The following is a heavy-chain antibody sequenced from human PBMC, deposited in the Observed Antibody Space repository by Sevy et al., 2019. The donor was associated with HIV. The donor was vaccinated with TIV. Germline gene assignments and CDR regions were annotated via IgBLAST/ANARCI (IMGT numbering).Heavy chain of an antibody. Sequence: GGSLRLSCAASEFTFSDYYISWIRQAPGKGLEWVTYISSRGYTIYYADSVKGRVTISRDNAKNSLYLQMDSLRAEDTAVYYGARVWYAYGSYYFDYWGQGTLVTVSS. CDR1: EFTFSDYY. V-gene: IGHV3-11*04. CDR2: ISSRGYTI. D-gene: IGHD6-13*01. CDR3: ARVWYAYGSYYFDY. J-gene: IGHJ4*02.